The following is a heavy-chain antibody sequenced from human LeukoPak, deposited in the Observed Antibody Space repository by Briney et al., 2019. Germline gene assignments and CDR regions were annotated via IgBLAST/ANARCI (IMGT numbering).Heavy chain of an antibody. CDR3: ARRRWLAPYYYYGMDV. D-gene: IGHD6-19*01. J-gene: IGHJ6*02. CDR2: TYYRSKWYN. V-gene: IGHV6-1*01. CDR1: GDSVSSNSAA. Sequence: SQTLSLTCAISGDSVSSNSAAWNWIRQPPSRGLEWLGRTYYRSKWYNDYAVSVKSRITINPDTSKNQFSLQLYSVTPEDTAVYYCARRRWLAPYYYYGMDVWGQGTLVTVSS.